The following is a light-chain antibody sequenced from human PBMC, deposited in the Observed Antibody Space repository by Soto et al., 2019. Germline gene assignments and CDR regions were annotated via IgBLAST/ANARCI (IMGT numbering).Light chain of an antibody. CDR3: LQASTFPRT. J-gene: IGKJ1*01. Sequence: DIQMTQYPSSVSASVGDRVTITCRASRDIGDRLAWFRHKPGKAPQLLLQTAYTVVRETPSRFSGSGSGTDFLRTINNLQPEDFATYYCLQASTFPRTFGQGTKVDI. V-gene: IGKV1-12*01. CDR1: RDIGDR. CDR2: TAY.